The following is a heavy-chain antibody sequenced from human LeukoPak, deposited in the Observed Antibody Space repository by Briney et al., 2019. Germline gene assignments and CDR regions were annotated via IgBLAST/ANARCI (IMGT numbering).Heavy chain of an antibody. CDR2: ISSSGSTI. D-gene: IGHD3-16*01. CDR3: ARRGSYNDY. J-gene: IGHJ4*02. CDR1: GFTFSSYE. Sequence: GGSLRLSCAASGFTFSSYEMDWVRRAPGKGLEWVSYISSSGSTIYYADSVKGRFTISRDNAKNSLYLQMNSLRAEDTAVYYCARRGSYNDYWGQGTLVTVSS. V-gene: IGHV3-48*03.